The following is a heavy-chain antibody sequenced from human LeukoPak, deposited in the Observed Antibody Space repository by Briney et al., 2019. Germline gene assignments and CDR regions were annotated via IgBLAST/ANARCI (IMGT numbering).Heavy chain of an antibody. D-gene: IGHD3-10*01. CDR3: ARSGVLLWFGEWNWFDP. Sequence: SETLSLTCTVSGGSISSYYWGWIRQPPGKGLEWIGSIYYSGSTYYNPSLKSRVTISVDTSKNQFSLKLSSVTAADTAVYYCARSGVLLWFGEWNWFDPWGQGTLVTVSS. CDR1: GGSISSYY. V-gene: IGHV4-39*01. CDR2: IYYSGST. J-gene: IGHJ5*02.